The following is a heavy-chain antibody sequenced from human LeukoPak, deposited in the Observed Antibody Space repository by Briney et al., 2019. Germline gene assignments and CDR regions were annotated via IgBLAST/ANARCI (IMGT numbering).Heavy chain of an antibody. J-gene: IGHJ3*02. CDR1: GGSISSSSYY. D-gene: IGHD6-13*01. CDR2: IYYSGST. Sequence: SETLSLTCTVSGGSISSSSYYWGWIRQPPGKGLEWIGSIYYSGSTYYNPSLKSRVTISVDTSKNQFSLKLSSVTAADTAVYYCARPNTGIAAAGDDAFDIWGQGTMVTVSS. CDR3: ARPNTGIAAAGDDAFDI. V-gene: IGHV4-39*01.